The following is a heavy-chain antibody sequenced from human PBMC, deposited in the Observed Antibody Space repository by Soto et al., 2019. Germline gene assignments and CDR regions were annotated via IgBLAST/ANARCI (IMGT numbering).Heavy chain of an antibody. J-gene: IGHJ6*02. CDR3: ETDSYYYGSSSNYYYYYGMDV. CDR2: FDPEDGET. V-gene: IGHV1-24*01. Sequence: ASVKVSCKVSGYTLTELSMHWVRQAPGKGLEWMGGFDPEDGETIYAQKFQGRVTMTEDTSTDTAYMELSSLRYEDTAVHYCETDSYYYGSSSNYYYYYGMDVWGQGTTVTVSS. D-gene: IGHD3-22*01. CDR1: GYTLTELS.